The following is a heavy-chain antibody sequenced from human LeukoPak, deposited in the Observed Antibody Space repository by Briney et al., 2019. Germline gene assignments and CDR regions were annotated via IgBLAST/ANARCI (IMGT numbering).Heavy chain of an antibody. CDR1: GFTVSSNY. CDR3: ARGQSPYCSSTSCYGHY. CDR2: IYSGGST. Sequence: GSLRLSCAASGFTVSSNYMSWVRPAPGKGLEWVSVIYSGGSTYYADSVKGRFTISRHNSKNTLYLQMNSLRAEDTAVYYCARGQSPYCSSTSCYGHYWGQGTLVTVSS. J-gene: IGHJ4*02. D-gene: IGHD2-2*01. V-gene: IGHV3-53*04.